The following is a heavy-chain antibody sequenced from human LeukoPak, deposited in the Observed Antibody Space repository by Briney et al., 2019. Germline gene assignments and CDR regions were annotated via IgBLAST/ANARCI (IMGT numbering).Heavy chain of an antibody. V-gene: IGHV3-23*01. J-gene: IGHJ4*02. D-gene: IGHD2-2*01. CDR3: AKDWAVVIPAVWAGLDY. CDR1: GFTFSHYA. Sequence: GGSLRLSCAASGFTFSHYAMTWVRQAPGKGREGVAGISAGGGSTDYADSVKGRFTISRDKSKNTLYLHMNSLRAEDTAVYYCAKDWAVVIPAVWAGLDYWGQGTLVAVSS. CDR2: ISAGGGST.